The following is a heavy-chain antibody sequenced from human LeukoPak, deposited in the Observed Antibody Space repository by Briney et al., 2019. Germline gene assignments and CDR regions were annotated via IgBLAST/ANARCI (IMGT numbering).Heavy chain of an antibody. Sequence: PSETVSLTCTVSGGSISTPGYYWGWIRQPPGKGLEWIGSLYHSGSTYYKPSLKSRATISVDKSKNQCSLKLRSVTAADTAVYYCARHALATVTDASFDYWGQGTLVTVSS. CDR1: GGSISTPGYY. V-gene: IGHV4-39*01. D-gene: IGHD2-21*02. CDR3: ARHALATVTDASFDY. J-gene: IGHJ4*02. CDR2: LYHSGST.